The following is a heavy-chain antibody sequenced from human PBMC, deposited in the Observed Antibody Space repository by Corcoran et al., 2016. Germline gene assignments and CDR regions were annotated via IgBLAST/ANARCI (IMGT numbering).Heavy chain of an antibody. J-gene: IGHJ6*02. CDR3: ATGGITGTTYYYYYGMDV. V-gene: IGHV1-69*01. D-gene: IGHD1-20*01. Sequence: QVQLVQSGAEVKKPGSSVKVSCKASGGTFSSYAISWVRQAPGQGLEWMGGIIPIFGTANYAQKFQGRVTITAAESTSTAYMELSSLRSEDTAVYYCATGGITGTTYYYYYGMDVWGQGTTVTVSS. CDR2: IIPIFGTA. CDR1: GGTFSSYA.